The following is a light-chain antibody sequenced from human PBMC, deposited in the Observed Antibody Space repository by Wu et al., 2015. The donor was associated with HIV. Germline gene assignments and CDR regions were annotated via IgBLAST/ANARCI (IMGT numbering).Light chain of an antibody. V-gene: IGKV1-5*03. Sequence: DIQMTQSPSTLSASVGDRVTITCRASQSISSWLAWYQQKPGKAPKLLIFKTSNLQNGIPSRFSGSGFGTEFTLTISSLQPDDFATYYCQQYNSFSPITFGQGTRLEIK. CDR3: QQYNSFSPIT. CDR2: KTS. J-gene: IGKJ5*01. CDR1: QSISSW.